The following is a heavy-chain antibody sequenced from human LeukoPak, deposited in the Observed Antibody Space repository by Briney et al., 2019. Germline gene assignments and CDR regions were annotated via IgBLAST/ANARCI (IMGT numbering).Heavy chain of an antibody. D-gene: IGHD3-10*01. V-gene: IGHV3-74*01. J-gene: IGHJ3*02. CDR1: GFTFSGYW. CDR3: ARGGSGTFHI. Sequence: GGSLSLSCAASGFTFSGYWMHWVRQAPGKGLIWVSRINSDGGDTTYADSVRGRFTTSRDNAKNTLYLQMNSLRADDTAVYYCARGGSGTFHIWGQGTMVTVSS. CDR2: INSDGGDT.